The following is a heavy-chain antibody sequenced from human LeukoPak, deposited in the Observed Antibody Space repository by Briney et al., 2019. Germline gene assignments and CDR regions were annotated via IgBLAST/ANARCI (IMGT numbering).Heavy chain of an antibody. J-gene: IGHJ3*02. CDR1: GYTFTSYG. CDR3: AKGRGSSWYPDAFDI. CDR2: ISAYNGNT. D-gene: IGHD6-13*01. Sequence: ASVKVSCKASGYTFTSYGISWVRQAPGQGLEWMGWISAYNGNTNYAQKLQGRVTMTTDTSTSTAYMELRSLRSEDTAVYYCAKGRGSSWYPDAFDIWGQGTMVTVSS. V-gene: IGHV1-18*01.